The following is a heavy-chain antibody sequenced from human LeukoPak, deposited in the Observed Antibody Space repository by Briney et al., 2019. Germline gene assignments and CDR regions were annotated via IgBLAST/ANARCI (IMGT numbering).Heavy chain of an antibody. CDR3: ARDLYDHFLDY. CDR1: GFTFSDYG. V-gene: IGHV3-33*01. Sequence: GGSLRLSCAASGFTFSDYGIPWVRQAPGKGLQWVAVVRFDGSDHYHEDYVKGRFTISRDNSNNTVYLQMNSLRAEDTAVYSCARDLYDHFLDYWGQGTVVTVSS. CDR2: VRFDGSDH. J-gene: IGHJ4*02. D-gene: IGHD3-3*01.